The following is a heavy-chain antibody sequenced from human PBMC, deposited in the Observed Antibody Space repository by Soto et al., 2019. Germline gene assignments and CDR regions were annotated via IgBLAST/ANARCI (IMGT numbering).Heavy chain of an antibody. CDR3: ANHASAGILEWLLYRGYYFDY. CDR2: ISGSGGST. V-gene: IGHV3-23*01. CDR1: GFTFSSYA. Sequence: PGGSLRLSCAASGFTFSSYAMSWVRQAPGKGLEWVSAISGSGGSTYYADSVKGRFTISRDNSKNTLYLQMNSLRAEDTAVYYCANHASAGILEWLLYRGYYFDYWGQGTLVTVSS. J-gene: IGHJ4*02. D-gene: IGHD3-3*01.